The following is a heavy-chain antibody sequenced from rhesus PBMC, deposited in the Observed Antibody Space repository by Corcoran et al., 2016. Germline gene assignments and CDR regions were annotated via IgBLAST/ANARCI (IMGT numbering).Heavy chain of an antibody. J-gene: IGHJ6*01. Sequence: QVQLQESGPGLVKPSETLSLTCAVSGGSISSGYNYWSWIRLPPGKGLDWIGYITYSGSTSYNPSLKSRVTMSRDTSKNQFSLKLSSVTAADTAVYYCAREPSNTVGLDSWGQGVVVTVSS. CDR2: ITYSGST. V-gene: IGHV4-122*02. CDR1: GGSISSGYNY. CDR3: AREPSNTVGLDS. D-gene: IGHD4-23*01.